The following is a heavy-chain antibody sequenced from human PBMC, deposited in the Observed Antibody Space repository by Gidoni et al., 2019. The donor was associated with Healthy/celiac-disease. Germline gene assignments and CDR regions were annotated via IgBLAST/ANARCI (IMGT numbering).Heavy chain of an antibody. V-gene: IGHV3-30-3*01. CDR2: ISYEGSNK. D-gene: IGHD2-15*01. CDR1: GFTFSSYA. CDR3: ASTGYCSGGSCYSAGAPFDP. J-gene: IGHJ5*02. Sequence: QVQLVESGGGVVQPGRSLRLSCAASGFTFSSYAMHWVRQAPGKGLEWVAVISYEGSNKYYADSVKGRFTISRDNSKNTLYLQMNSLRAEDTAVYYCASTGYCSGGSCYSAGAPFDPWGQGTLVTVSS.